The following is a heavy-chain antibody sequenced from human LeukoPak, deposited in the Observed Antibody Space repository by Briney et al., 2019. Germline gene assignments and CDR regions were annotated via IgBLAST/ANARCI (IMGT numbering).Heavy chain of an antibody. Sequence: SETLSLTCTVSGGSISSSSYYWGWIRQPPGKGPEWIGSIYYSGSTYYNPSLKSRVTISVDTSKNQFSLKLSSVTAADTAVYYCASAKGATIFGVAPYGRYGMDVWGQGTTVTVSS. CDR1: GGSISSSSYY. J-gene: IGHJ6*02. V-gene: IGHV4-39*01. D-gene: IGHD3-3*01. CDR3: ASAKGATIFGVAPYGRYGMDV. CDR2: IYYSGST.